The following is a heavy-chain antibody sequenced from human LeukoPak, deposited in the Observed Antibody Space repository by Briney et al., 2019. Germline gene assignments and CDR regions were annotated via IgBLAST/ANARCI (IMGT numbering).Heavy chain of an antibody. J-gene: IGHJ4*02. CDR2: ISAYSGNT. CDR3: ARDIWDSSGCYFDY. CDR1: GGTFSSYA. D-gene: IGHD6-19*01. Sequence: ASVKVSCKASGGTFSSYAISWVRQAPGQGLEWMGWISAYSGNTNYAQNLQGRVTMTTDTSTSTAYMELRSLRSDDTAVYYCARDIWDSSGCYFDYWGQGTLVTVSS. V-gene: IGHV1-18*01.